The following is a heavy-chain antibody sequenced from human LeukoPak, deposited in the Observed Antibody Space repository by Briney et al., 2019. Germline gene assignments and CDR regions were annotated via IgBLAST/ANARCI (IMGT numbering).Heavy chain of an antibody. J-gene: IGHJ4*02. CDR1: GLTFSSHT. Sequence: GGSLRLSCAASGLTFSSHTMNWVRQAPGKGLEYISSVTNGGITYYADSVKGRFTISRDNSKNTLYLQMNSLRAEDTAVYYCAQRIAVRPYPFGNWGQGTLVTVSS. CDR3: AQRIAVRPYPFGN. D-gene: IGHD6-6*01. V-gene: IGHV3-23*01. CDR2: VTNGGIT.